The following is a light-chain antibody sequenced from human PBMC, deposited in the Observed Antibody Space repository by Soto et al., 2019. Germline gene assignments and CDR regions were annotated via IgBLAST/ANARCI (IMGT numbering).Light chain of an antibody. V-gene: IGKV1-5*01. CDR2: DAS. J-gene: IGKJ1*01. Sequence: DIQKTQCPSILSVSVGDRVTMTFRASQSISNSLAWYQQRPGTAPKLLIYDASTLENGVPSRFSGSGSGTEFTLTISSLQPDDSATYYCQQYSYYRTFGQGTKVDIK. CDR3: QQYSYYRT. CDR1: QSISNS.